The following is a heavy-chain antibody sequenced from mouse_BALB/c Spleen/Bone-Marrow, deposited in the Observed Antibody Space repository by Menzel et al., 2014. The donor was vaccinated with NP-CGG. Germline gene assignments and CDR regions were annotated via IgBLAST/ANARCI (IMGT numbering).Heavy chain of an antibody. CDR3: ARWLLLDY. Sequence: LKESGSELVRPGASVKLSCKASGYTFTSYWMHWVKQRPGRGLEWVGNIYPGTGSTNYDEKFKSKATLTVDTSSRTAYMQLSSLTSEDSAVYYCARWLLLDYWGQGTTLTVSS. D-gene: IGHD2-3*01. J-gene: IGHJ2*01. CDR2: IYPGTGST. V-gene: IGHV1S22*01. CDR1: GYTFTSYW.